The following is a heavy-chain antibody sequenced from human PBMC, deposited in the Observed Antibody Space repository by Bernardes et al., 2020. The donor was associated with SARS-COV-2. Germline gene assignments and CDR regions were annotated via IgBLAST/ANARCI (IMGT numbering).Heavy chain of an antibody. CDR3: ARAPPEAVAGMGLFDY. CDR1: GGSISSSRYY. V-gene: IGHV4-39*01. D-gene: IGHD6-19*01. CDR2: IYYTGST. J-gene: IGHJ4*02. Sequence: TLSLTSTFSGGSISSSRYYWGWIRPPPGKGLEWIGTIYYTGSTYYNPSLKSRVTISVDTSKNQFSLKLSSVTAADTAVYYCARAPPEAVAGMGLFDYWGQGSLVTVSS.